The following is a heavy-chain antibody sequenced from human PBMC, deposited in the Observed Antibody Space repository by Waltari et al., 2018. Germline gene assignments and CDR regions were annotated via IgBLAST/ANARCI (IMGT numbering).Heavy chain of an antibody. D-gene: IGHD3-16*02. V-gene: IGHV1-2*02. CDR1: GYTFTGYY. Sequence: QVQLVQSGAEVKKPGASVKVSCKASGYTFTGYYMHWVRQAPGQGLEWMGWINPNKGGTNYAQKFQGRVTMTRETSISTAYMEMSMLRSDDTAVYYCARDTYVWGSYRYPRYFDHWGQGTLVTVSS. CDR3: ARDTYVWGSYRYPRYFDH. J-gene: IGHJ4*02. CDR2: INPNKGGT.